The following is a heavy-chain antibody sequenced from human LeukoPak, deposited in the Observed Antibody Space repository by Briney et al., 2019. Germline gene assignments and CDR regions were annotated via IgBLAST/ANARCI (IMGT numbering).Heavy chain of an antibody. V-gene: IGHV3-23*01. CDR1: GFTFSSYA. D-gene: IGHD6-13*01. J-gene: IGHJ4*02. Sequence: GGSLRLSCAASGFTFSSYAMSWVRQAPGKGLEWVAAISGSGGSTYYADSVKGRFTISRDNSKNTLYLQMNSLRAEDTAVYYCAKDRAAAGSHYFDYWGQGTLVTVSS. CDR3: AKDRAAAGSHYFDY. CDR2: ISGSGGST.